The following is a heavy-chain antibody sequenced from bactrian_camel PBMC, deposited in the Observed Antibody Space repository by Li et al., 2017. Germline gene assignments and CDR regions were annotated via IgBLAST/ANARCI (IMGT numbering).Heavy chain of an antibody. V-gene: IGHV3S53*01. Sequence: VQLVESGGGSVQAGGSLRLSCTAPGFTSNRCGMDWSRQVAGKQREWVASISSDGGTTYADSVKGRFTISQDYAKKTVYLQMSSLKPEDTAMYYCAAGRAEGRWCPVEATFSELFPFRGQGTQVTVS. CDR3: AAGRAEGRWCPVEATFSELFPF. CDR1: GFTSNRCG. J-gene: IGHJ4*01. CDR2: ISSDGGT. D-gene: IGHD6*01.